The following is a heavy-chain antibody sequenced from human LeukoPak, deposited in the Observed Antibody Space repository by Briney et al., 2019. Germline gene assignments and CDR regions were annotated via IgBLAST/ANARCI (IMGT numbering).Heavy chain of an antibody. J-gene: IGHJ4*02. Sequence: SETLSLTCTVAGGSISSGDYYWSWIRQPPGKGLEWIGYIYYSGSTYYNPSLKSRVTISVDTSKNQFSLKLSSVTAADTAVYYCARDLLNEGNHLDYWGQGTLVTVSS. CDR1: GGSISSGDYY. CDR2: IYYSGST. V-gene: IGHV4-30-4*01. D-gene: IGHD4-23*01. CDR3: ARDLLNEGNHLDY.